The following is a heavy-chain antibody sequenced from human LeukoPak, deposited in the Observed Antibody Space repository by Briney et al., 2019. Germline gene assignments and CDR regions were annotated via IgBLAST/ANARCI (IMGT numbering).Heavy chain of an antibody. CDR3: ARGKEESFLHKCFLHCFAP. D-gene: IGHD2/OR15-2a*01. Sequence: PSETLSLTCAVYGGSFSGYSWSWIRQPPGKGLEWIGEINHSGSTNYNPSLKSLVTLSVDTSKNQFSLKLSSVTAADTAVYYCARGKEESFLHKCFLHCFAPWGREPLVPVS. V-gene: IGHV4-34*01. CDR2: INHSGST. J-gene: IGHJ5*02. CDR1: GGSFSGYS.